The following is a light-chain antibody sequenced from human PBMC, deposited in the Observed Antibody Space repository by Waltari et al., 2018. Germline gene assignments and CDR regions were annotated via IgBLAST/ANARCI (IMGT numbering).Light chain of an antibody. Sequence: QSALTQPASVSGSPGQSLTISCTGTSSDVGGYNFVSWYQQHPDKAPKLIIYDVSERPSGVSNRFSGSKSVNTASLTISGLQAEDEADYYCISYTTISTWVFGTGTKVTVL. CDR2: DVS. J-gene: IGLJ1*01. CDR1: SSDVGGYNF. V-gene: IGLV2-14*03. CDR3: ISYTTISTWV.